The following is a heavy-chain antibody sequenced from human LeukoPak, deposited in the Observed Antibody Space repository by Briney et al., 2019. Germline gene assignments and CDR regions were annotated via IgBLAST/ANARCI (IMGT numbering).Heavy chain of an antibody. D-gene: IGHD5-24*01. Sequence: GASVKVSCKASGYTFTAYYMHWVRQAPGQGLEWMGRINPNSGDTNYAQKFQGRVTITGDTSISTAYMELSRLRSDDTAVYYCARDKGRDGYTAFDYWGQGTLVTVSS. CDR2: INPNSGDT. CDR3: ARDKGRDGYTAFDY. CDR1: GYTFTAYY. J-gene: IGHJ4*02. V-gene: IGHV1-2*06.